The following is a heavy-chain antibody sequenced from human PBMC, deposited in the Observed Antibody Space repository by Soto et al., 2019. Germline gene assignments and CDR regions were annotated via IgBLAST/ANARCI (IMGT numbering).Heavy chain of an antibody. J-gene: IGHJ4*02. Sequence: ALRLSCAASGFKFSNYAMSWVRQAPGKGLEWVSLISATGGGTYYADSVKGRFTISRDNSHNTLYLQVHSLTAEDTAVYYCAKDRRAGGNSAFYFDFWGQGAQVTVSS. CDR1: GFKFSNYA. CDR2: ISATGGGT. CDR3: AKDRRAGGNSAFYFDF. V-gene: IGHV3-23*01. D-gene: IGHD3-16*01.